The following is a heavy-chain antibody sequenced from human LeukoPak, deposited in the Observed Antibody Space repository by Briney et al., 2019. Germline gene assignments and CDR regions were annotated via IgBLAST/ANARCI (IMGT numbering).Heavy chain of an antibody. V-gene: IGHV4-59*08. CDR3: ARHGLVGATIGYFDY. D-gene: IGHD1-26*01. Sequence: SESLSLTCTVSGGSISSYYWSWIRQPPGKGLEWIGYIYYSGSTNYNPSLKSRVTISVDTSKNQFSLKLSSVTAADTAVYYCARHGLVGATIGYFDYWGQGTLVTVSS. CDR2: IYYSGST. J-gene: IGHJ4*02. CDR1: GGSISSYY.